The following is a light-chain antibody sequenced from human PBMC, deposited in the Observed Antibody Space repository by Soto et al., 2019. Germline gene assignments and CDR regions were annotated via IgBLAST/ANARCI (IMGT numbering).Light chain of an antibody. V-gene: IGKV3-15*01. CDR3: QQYADWPKT. J-gene: IGKJ1*01. CDR2: AAS. CDR1: QSVSDR. Sequence: DIVMTQSPYTLSVFPGESAALSCRASQSVSDRVVWYQQKSGQAPSLLIYAASTRAAGVPARFSGSGSGTEFTLTISSLQSEDFAVYFCQQYADWPKTFGQGTKVDIK.